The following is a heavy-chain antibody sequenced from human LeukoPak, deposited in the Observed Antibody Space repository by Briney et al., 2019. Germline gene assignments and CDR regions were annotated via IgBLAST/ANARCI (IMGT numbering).Heavy chain of an antibody. D-gene: IGHD3-9*01. CDR3: ACRDHILAGYYSPYYYMDV. Sequence: GASVKVSCKASGGTFSSYAISWVRQAPGQGLDWMGGIIPIFGTANYAQKFRGRVMNTTDESTSTAYMELSSLRADDRAVYYCACRDHILAGYYSPYYYMDVWGKGTTVTVSS. V-gene: IGHV1-69*05. CDR2: IIPIFGTA. CDR1: GGTFSSYA. J-gene: IGHJ6*03.